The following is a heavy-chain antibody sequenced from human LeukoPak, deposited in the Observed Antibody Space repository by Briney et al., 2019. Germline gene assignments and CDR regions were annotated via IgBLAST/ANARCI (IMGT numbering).Heavy chain of an antibody. CDR2: INHSGGT. CDR1: GGSFSGYY. V-gene: IGHV4-34*01. J-gene: IGHJ3*02. D-gene: IGHD2-2*01. CDR3: ARTGYCSSTSCYLGAFDI. Sequence: PSETLSLTCAVYGGSFSGYYWSWIRQPPGKGLEWIGEINHSGGTNYNPSLKSRVTISVDTSKNQFSLKLSSVTAADTAVYYCARTGYCSSTSCYLGAFDIWGQGAMVTVSS.